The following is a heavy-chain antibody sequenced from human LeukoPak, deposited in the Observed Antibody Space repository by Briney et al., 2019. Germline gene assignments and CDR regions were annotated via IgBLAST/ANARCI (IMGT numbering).Heavy chain of an antibody. J-gene: IGHJ5*02. CDR2: IKQDGSEK. Sequence: GRSLRLSCAASGFTFSSYAMHWVRQAPGKGLEWVANIKQDGSEKYYVDSVKGRFTISRDNAKNSLYLQMNSLRAEDTAVYYCAREALYYDFWSGHIRWFDPWGQGTLVTASS. CDR3: AREALYYDFWSGHIRWFDP. CDR1: GFTFSSYA. D-gene: IGHD3-3*01. V-gene: IGHV3-7*01.